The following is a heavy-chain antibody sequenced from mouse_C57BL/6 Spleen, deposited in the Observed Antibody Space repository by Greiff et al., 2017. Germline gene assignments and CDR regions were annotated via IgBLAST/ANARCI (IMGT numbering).Heavy chain of an antibody. J-gene: IGHJ1*03. D-gene: IGHD1-1*01. Sequence: VQLQQPGAELVKPGASVKLSCKASGYTFTSYWMHWVPQRPGRGLEWIGRIEPNSGGTKYNEKFTRKATLTVDQPSRTAYMLLSSLTSEDSSVYYCARTHGSNYGYWYFEGWGTGTTVTVAS. CDR2: IEPNSGGT. CDR3: ARTHGSNYGYWYFEG. CDR1: GYTFTSYW. V-gene: IGHV1-72*01.